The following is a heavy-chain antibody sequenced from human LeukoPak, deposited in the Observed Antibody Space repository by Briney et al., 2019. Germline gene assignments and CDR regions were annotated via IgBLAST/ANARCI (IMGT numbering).Heavy chain of an antibody. CDR3: ARPYCSGGDCLRYFDL. CDR2: MNPISGNT. Sequence: ASVKVSCKASGYTFTSYDISWLRQATGQGLEWMGWMNPISGNTGYAQKFQGRVTMTRSTSISTAYMELSSLRSEDTAVYYCARPYCSGGDCLRYFDLWGRGTLITVSS. CDR1: GYTFTSYD. J-gene: IGHJ2*01. V-gene: IGHV1-8*01. D-gene: IGHD2-15*01.